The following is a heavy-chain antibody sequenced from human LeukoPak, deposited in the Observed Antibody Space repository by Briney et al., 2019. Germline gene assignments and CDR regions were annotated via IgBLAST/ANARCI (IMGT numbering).Heavy chain of an antibody. D-gene: IGHD3-10*01. CDR3: ARYGSGTYPRFDY. CDR1: GGSIRGYY. V-gene: IGHV4-59*08. CDR2: VYYSGST. Sequence: SETLSLTCTVSGGSIRGYYWSWIRQPPGKGLEWIGYVYYSGSTNYNPSLQSRVTISVDTSKNQFSLNLTSVTAADTAVYYCARYGSGTYPRFDYWGQGILVTVSS. J-gene: IGHJ4*02.